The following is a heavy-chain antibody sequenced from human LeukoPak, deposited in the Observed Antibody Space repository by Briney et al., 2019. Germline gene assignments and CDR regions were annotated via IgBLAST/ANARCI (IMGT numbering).Heavy chain of an antibody. Sequence: PGGSLRLSCAASGFTFSSYWMSWVRQAPGKGLEWVAVISYDGSNKYYADSVKGRFTISRDNAKNSLYLQMNSLRAEDTAVYYCARDPYYYNSSFGAFDIWGQGTLVTVSS. V-gene: IGHV3-30*03. CDR3: ARDPYYYNSSFGAFDI. CDR2: ISYDGSNK. D-gene: IGHD3-22*01. CDR1: GFTFSSYW. J-gene: IGHJ3*02.